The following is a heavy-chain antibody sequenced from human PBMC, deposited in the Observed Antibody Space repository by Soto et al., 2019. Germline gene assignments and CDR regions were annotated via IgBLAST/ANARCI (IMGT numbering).Heavy chain of an antibody. CDR2: ISSGSAYI. CDR1: TFNSYS. Sequence: GGSLRLSSTFTFNSYSLNWVRQAPGKGLEWVSSISSGSAYIKYADSVKGRFTISRDNANNLLYLQMSSLRVDDTAVYYCTRDQGGSYDSWFDPWGQGTLVTVSS. CDR3: TRDQGGSYDSWFDP. V-gene: IGHV3-21*06. J-gene: IGHJ5*02. D-gene: IGHD1-26*01.